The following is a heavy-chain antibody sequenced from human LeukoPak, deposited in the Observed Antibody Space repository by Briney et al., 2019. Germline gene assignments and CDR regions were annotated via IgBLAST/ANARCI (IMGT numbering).Heavy chain of an antibody. D-gene: IGHD3-3*01. CDR2: ISYDGSNK. CDR3: AKDLRGGRFLEWLPPPYYYGMDV. CDR1: GVTLSNYA. V-gene: IGHV3-30*18. J-gene: IGHJ6*02. Sequence: QPGGSLRLSCVASGVTLSNYAMSWARQAPGKGLEWVAVISYDGSNKYYADSVKGRFTISRDNSKNTLYLQMNSLRAEDTAVYYCAKDLRGGRFLEWLPPPYYYGMDVWGQGTTVTVSS.